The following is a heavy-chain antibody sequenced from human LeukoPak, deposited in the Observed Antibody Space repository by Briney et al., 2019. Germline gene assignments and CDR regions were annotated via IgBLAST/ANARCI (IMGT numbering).Heavy chain of an antibody. CDR2: INHSGST. CDR1: GGSISSGGYY. V-gene: IGHV4-39*07. Sequence: PSETLSLTCTVSGGSISSGGYYWSWIRQPPGKGLEWIGEINHSGSTNYNPSLKSRVTISVDTSKNQFSLKLSSVTAADTAVYYCASREHDAFDIWGQGTMVTVSS. D-gene: IGHD5-24*01. CDR3: ASREHDAFDI. J-gene: IGHJ3*02.